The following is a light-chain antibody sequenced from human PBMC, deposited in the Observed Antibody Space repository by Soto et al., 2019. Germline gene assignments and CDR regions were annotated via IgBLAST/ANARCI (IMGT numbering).Light chain of an antibody. CDR3: QQYTTWPPIT. Sequence: EIGMTQSPATLSVSPGERATLSCRASQSVSSNLAWYQQKPGQAPRLLIYGASTRATGIPARFSGSGSGTEFTLTISSLQSEDFAVYYCQQYTTWPPITFGQGTRLAIK. V-gene: IGKV3-15*01. CDR1: QSVSSN. CDR2: GAS. J-gene: IGKJ5*01.